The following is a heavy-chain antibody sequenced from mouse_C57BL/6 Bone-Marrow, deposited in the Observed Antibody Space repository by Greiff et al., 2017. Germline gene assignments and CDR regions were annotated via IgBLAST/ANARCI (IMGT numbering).Heavy chain of an antibody. V-gene: IGHV3-6*01. D-gene: IGHD3-2*01. CDR2: ISYDGSN. Sequence: EVQVVESGPCLVKPSQSLSLTCSVTGYSITSGYYWNWIRQFPGNKLEWMGYISYDGSNNYNPSLKNRISITRDTSKNQFFLKLNSVTTEDTATYYCARGQGRRWFAYWGQGTLVTVSA. CDR3: ARGQGRRWFAY. CDR1: GYSITSGYY. J-gene: IGHJ3*01.